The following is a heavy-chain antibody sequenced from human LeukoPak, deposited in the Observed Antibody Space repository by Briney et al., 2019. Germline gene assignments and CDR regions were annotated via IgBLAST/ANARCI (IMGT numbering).Heavy chain of an antibody. CDR1: GFTFDDYA. D-gene: IGHD2-15*01. CDR3: AKALGLGYCSGGSRYEFHY. J-gene: IGHJ4*02. CDR2: ISWNSGVV. V-gene: IGHV3-9*01. Sequence: PGGSLRLSCAASGFTFDDYAMHWVRQAPGKGLEWVSSISWNSGVVGYADSVKGRFTISRDNAENSLYLQMNSLKTEDTALYYCAKALGLGYCSGGSRYEFHYWGQGTLVTVSS.